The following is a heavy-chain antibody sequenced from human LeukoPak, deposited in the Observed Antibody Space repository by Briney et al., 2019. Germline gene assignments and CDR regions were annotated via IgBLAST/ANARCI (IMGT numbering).Heavy chain of an antibody. CDR1: GGSISSSSYY. V-gene: IGHV4-39*01. CDR3: ARHSSGYYYHYYYYMDV. Sequence: SETLSLTCTVSGGSISSSSYYWGWIRQPPGKGLEWIGRIYYSGSTYYNPSLKSRVTISVDTSKNQFSLKLSSVTAADTAVYYCARHSSGYYYHYYYYMDVWGKGTTVTVSS. CDR2: IYYSGST. D-gene: IGHD3-22*01. J-gene: IGHJ6*03.